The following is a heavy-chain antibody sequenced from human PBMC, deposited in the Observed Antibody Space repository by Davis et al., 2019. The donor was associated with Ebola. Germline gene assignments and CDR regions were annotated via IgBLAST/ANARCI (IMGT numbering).Heavy chain of an antibody. CDR1: GFTFNIHS. V-gene: IGHV3-23*01. Sequence: GGSLRLSCAASGFTFNIHSMTWVRQTPGKGLEWVSVIGSGGGDIKYADFVKGRFTVSRDNTKNTLFLQMNSLRVEDTARYYCAKYITTSPARYFDPWGQGTLVTVSS. D-gene: IGHD3-3*01. CDR3: AKYITTSPARYFDP. CDR2: IGSGGGDI. J-gene: IGHJ5*02.